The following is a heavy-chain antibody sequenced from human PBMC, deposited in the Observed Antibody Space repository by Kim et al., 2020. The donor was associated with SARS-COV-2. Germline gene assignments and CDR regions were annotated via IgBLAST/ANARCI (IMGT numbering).Heavy chain of an antibody. Sequence: GGSLRLSCAASGFTFSSYAMSWVRQAPGKGLEWVSAISGSGGSTYYADSVKGRFTISRDNSKNTLYLQMNSLRAEDTAVYYCAKKRGYSSSWEDFDYWGQGTLVTVSS. CDR1: GFTFSSYA. V-gene: IGHV3-23*01. CDR3: AKKRGYSSSWEDFDY. D-gene: IGHD6-13*01. CDR2: ISGSGGST. J-gene: IGHJ4*02.